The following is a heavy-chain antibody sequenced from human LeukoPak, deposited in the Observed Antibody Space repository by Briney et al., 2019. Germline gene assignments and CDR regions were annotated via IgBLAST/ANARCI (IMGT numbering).Heavy chain of an antibody. CDR3: ARGMTYCSSTSCPLFDY. D-gene: IGHD2-2*01. CDR2: INHSGST. Sequence: SETLSLTCAVYGGSFSGYYWSWIRQPPGKGLEWIGEINHSGSTNYNPSLKSRVTISVDTSKNQFPLKLSSVTAADTAVYYCARGMTYCSSTSCPLFDYWGQGTLVTVSS. J-gene: IGHJ4*02. V-gene: IGHV4-34*01. CDR1: GGSFSGYY.